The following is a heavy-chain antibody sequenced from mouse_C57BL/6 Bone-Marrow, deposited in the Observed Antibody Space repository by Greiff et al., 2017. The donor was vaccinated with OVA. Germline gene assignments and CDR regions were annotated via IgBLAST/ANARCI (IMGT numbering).Heavy chain of an antibody. CDR3: ARGGTTVVQGDY. Sequence: VQLQQPGAELVRPGSSVKLSCKASGYTFTSYWMHWVKQRPIQGLEWIGNIDPSDSETHYNQKFKDKATLTVDKSSSTAYMQLSSLTSEDSAVYYCARGGTTVVQGDYWGQGTTLTVSS. CDR1: GYTFTSYW. V-gene: IGHV1-52*01. J-gene: IGHJ2*01. CDR2: IDPSDSET. D-gene: IGHD1-1*01.